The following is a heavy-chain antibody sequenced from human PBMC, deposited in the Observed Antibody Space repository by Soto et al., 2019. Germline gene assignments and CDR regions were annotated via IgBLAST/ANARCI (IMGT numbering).Heavy chain of an antibody. Sequence: VQLVESGGGLVQPGGSLRLSCAASGFTFSSYWMSWVRQAPGKGLEWVANIKQDGSEKYYVDSVKGRFTISRDNAKNSLYLQMNSLRAEDTAVYYCARDSDETYSSGWYYFDYRGQGTLVTVSS. CDR3: ARDSDETYSSGWYYFDY. D-gene: IGHD6-19*01. CDR1: GFTFSSYW. CDR2: IKQDGSEK. J-gene: IGHJ4*02. V-gene: IGHV3-7*05.